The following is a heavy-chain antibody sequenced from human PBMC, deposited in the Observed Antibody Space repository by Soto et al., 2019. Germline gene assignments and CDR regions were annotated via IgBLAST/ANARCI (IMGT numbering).Heavy chain of an antibody. J-gene: IGHJ4*02. CDR1: GYTFTSYG. D-gene: IGHD5-12*01. V-gene: IGHV1-18*01. CDR2: ISAYNGNA. Sequence: QVQLVQSGAEVKKPGASVKVSCKASGYTFTSYGISWVRQAPGQGLEWMGWISAYNGNANYAQKLQGRVTMTTDKSTTTASMELRSLRSDDTAVYYCASGQKYSAYVFDYWGQGTLVTVSS. CDR3: ASGQKYSAYVFDY.